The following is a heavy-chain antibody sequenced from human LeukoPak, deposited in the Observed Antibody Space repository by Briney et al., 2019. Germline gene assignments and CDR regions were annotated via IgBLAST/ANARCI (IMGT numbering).Heavy chain of an antibody. V-gene: IGHV3-23*01. CDR1: GFTFSSYA. J-gene: IGHJ4*02. CDR2: ISGSGGST. D-gene: IGHD3-3*01. CDR3: AKEGGNGYYLIYFDY. Sequence: GGSLRLSCAASGFTFSSYAMSWVRQAPGKGLEWVSAISGSGGSTYYADSVKGRFTISRDNSKNTLYLQMNSLGAEDTAVYYCAKEGGNGYYLIYFDYWGQGTLVTVSS.